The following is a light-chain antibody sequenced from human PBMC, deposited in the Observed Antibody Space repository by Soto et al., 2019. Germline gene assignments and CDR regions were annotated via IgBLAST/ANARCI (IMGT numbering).Light chain of an antibody. V-gene: IGKV1-39*01. Sequence: DIQMTQSPSSLSASVGDRVTITCRASQSISSYLNWYQQKPGKAPKLLIYAASSLQSGVPSRFSGTGSGTDFTLTISSLQPEDFATCYCQQSYSTPRTFGQGTKLEIK. CDR1: QSISSY. J-gene: IGKJ2*01. CDR3: QQSYSTPRT. CDR2: AAS.